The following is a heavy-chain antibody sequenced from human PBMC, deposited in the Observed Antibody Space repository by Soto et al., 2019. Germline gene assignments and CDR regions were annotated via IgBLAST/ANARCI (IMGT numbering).Heavy chain of an antibody. CDR2: ISAYNGNT. CDR1: GYTFTSYG. Sequence: PSVKVSCKASGYTFTSYGISWVRQAPGQGLEWMGWISAYNGNTNYAQKLQGRVTMTTDTSTSTAYMELRSLRSDDTAVYYCARVGYDYIWGSYHNDYWGQGTLVTVSS. D-gene: IGHD3-16*02. V-gene: IGHV1-18*01. CDR3: ARVGYDYIWGSYHNDY. J-gene: IGHJ4*02.